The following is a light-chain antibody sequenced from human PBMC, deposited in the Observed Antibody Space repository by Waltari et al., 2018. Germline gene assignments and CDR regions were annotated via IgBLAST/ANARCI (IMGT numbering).Light chain of an antibody. CDR1: SSNLGSNV. J-gene: IGLJ3*02. V-gene: IGLV1-44*01. CDR2: RND. Sequence: QSVLTQPPSASGTPGQRVTIPCSGSSSNLGSNVVNWYQQVPGTTPKLLIYRNDQRPSGVPDRFSGSKSGTSASLAISGLRPEDEAEYYCASWDDSLNGRWEFGGGTKVTVL. CDR3: ASWDDSLNGRWE.